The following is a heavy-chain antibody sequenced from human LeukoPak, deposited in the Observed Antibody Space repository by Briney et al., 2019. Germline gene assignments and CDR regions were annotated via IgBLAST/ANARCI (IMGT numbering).Heavy chain of an antibody. CDR3: ARDAGYSSSCYLDY. CDR2: ISAYNGNT. J-gene: IGHJ4*02. D-gene: IGHD6-13*01. V-gene: IGHV1-18*01. Sequence: ASVTVSCQACRYTFTSYGIRWVRQAAGQELKWMGWISAYNGNTNYAQKLQGRVTMTTDTSTSTAYMELRSLRSDDTAVYYCARDAGYSSSCYLDYWGQGTLVTVSS. CDR1: RYTFTSYG.